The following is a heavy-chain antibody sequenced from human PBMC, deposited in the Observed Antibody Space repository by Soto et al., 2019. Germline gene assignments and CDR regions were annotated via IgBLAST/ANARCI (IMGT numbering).Heavy chain of an antibody. J-gene: IGHJ6*02. Sequence: GSGPTLVNPTQTPTLTCTVSGFSVSTSGMCVSWIRQPPGKALEWLALIDWGNNKYYSSSLKTRLTISKDTSKNQVVLTMPNVDPVDTATYYCARSTGYYYYYGVDVWGQGTTVTVSS. CDR3: ARSTGYYYYYGVDV. V-gene: IGHV2-70*13. CDR1: GFSVSTSGMC. CDR2: IDWGNNK. D-gene: IGHD1-1*01.